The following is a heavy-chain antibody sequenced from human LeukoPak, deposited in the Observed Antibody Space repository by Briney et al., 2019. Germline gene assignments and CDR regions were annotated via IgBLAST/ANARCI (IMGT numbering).Heavy chain of an antibody. Sequence: GGSLRLSCAASGFTFSSYWMSWVRQAPGKGLEWVSNIKQDGSEKYYVDSVKGRFTISRDNAKTSLYLQMNSLRAEDTAVYYCARGGYSGYNAIGYWGQGTLVTVSS. CDR1: GFTFSSYW. V-gene: IGHV3-7*01. CDR3: ARGGYSGYNAIGY. D-gene: IGHD5-12*01. CDR2: IKQDGSEK. J-gene: IGHJ4*02.